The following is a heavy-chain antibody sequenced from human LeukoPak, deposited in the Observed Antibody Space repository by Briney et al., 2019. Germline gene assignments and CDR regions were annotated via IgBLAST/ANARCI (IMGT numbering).Heavy chain of an antibody. D-gene: IGHD4/OR15-4a*01. CDR3: ARMGAIAGASANPDY. Sequence: SETLSLTCTVSGGSISSYFWSWIRQPPGKGLEWIGYIHYSGTTNYNPSLKSRVTMSVDTSKNQFSLKVSSVTAADTAVYYCARMGAIAGASANPDYWGQGTLVTASS. V-gene: IGHV4-59*01. CDR2: IHYSGTT. CDR1: GGSISSYF. J-gene: IGHJ4*02.